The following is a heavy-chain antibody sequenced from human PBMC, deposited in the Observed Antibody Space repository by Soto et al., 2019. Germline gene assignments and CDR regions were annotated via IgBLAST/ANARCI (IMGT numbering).Heavy chain of an antibody. D-gene: IGHD1-1*01. V-gene: IGHV1-3*01. CDR1: GSSFSTYA. CDR3: ARGKGMEENYYYYGLDI. CDR2: INGGTGQT. Sequence: ASVKGSCTASGSSFSTYAMHWVRQAPGQSLEWMGWINGGTGQTKFSQRFQDRITITRDTSASTAYMELSSLRSEDTAVYYCARGKGMEENYYYYGLDIWGQGTTVTVS. J-gene: IGHJ6*02.